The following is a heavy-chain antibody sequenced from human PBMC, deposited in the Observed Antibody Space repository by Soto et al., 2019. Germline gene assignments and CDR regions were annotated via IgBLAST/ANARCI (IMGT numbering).Heavy chain of an antibody. J-gene: IGHJ4*02. Sequence: QVQLQESGPRLVKPSQTLSLTCTVSGGSISSASYYWSWISQLPGKGLEWIGYIYYNGNTYYNPSLDSRIMIARDTSKNQFSLRLTSVTAADTAVYYCARGEPYGDFAYWGQGTLVTVSS. V-gene: IGHV4-31*03. CDR2: IYYNGNT. D-gene: IGHD4-17*01. CDR1: GGSISSASYY. CDR3: ARGEPYGDFAY.